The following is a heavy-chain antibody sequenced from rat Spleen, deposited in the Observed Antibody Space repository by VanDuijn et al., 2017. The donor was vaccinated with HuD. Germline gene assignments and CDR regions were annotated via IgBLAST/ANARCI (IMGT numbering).Heavy chain of an antibody. CDR2: ISTSGGNT. CDR1: GFTFSDYY. Sequence: EVQLVESGGGLVQPGRSMKLSCAASGFTFSDYYMAWVRQAPTKGLEWVASISTSGGNTYYRDSVKGRFTISRDNAKSTLYLQMNSLRSEDTATYYCTTDTFYDGTYYPGGFDYWGQGVMVTVSS. CDR3: TTDTFYDGTYYPGGFDY. D-gene: IGHD1-12*02. J-gene: IGHJ2*01. V-gene: IGHV5-27*01.